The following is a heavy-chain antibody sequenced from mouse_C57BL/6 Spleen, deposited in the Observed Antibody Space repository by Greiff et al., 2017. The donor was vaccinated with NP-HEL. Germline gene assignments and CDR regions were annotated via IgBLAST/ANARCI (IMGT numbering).Heavy chain of an antibody. V-gene: IGHV5-9*01. CDR3: AKDGYPRGFAY. CDR2: ISGGGGNT. J-gene: IGHJ3*01. D-gene: IGHD1-2*01. Sequence: EVKVVESGGGLVKPGGSLKLSCAASGFTFSSYTMSWVRQTPEKRLEWVATISGGGGNTYYPDSVKGRFTISRDNAKNTLYLQMSSLRSEDTALYYCAKDGYPRGFAYWGQGTLVTVSA. CDR1: GFTFSSYT.